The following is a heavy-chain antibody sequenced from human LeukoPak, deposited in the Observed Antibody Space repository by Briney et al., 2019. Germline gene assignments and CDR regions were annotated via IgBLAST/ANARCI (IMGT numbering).Heavy chain of an antibody. V-gene: IGHV3-48*01. J-gene: IGHJ3*02. CDR2: ISGSSSLI. D-gene: IGHD3-10*01. CDR1: GFTFSSYS. CDR3: ARDYFGSGTRGSFDI. Sequence: GGSLRVSCAASGFTFSSYSMNWLRQAPGRGVEWVSYISGSSSLIYYAESVKGRCTISRDNAKSSLYMQMNSLRAEDTAVYYCARDYFGSGTRGSFDIWGQGTMVTVSS.